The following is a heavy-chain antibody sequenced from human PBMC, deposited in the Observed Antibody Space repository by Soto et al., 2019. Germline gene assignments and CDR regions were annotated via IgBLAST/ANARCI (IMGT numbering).Heavy chain of an antibody. CDR1: GFTFSSFG. V-gene: IGHV3-33*01. CDR2: IWYDASNK. CDR3: ARGGNAFDI. J-gene: IGHJ3*02. Sequence: QVQLVESGGGVVQPGRSLRLSCAASGFTFSSFGMDWLRQAPGKGLEWVAVIWYDASNKYYADSVKGRFTISRDNSKNTLYLQMNSLRVEDMAVYYCARGGNAFDIWGQGTMVTVSS. D-gene: IGHD3-16*01.